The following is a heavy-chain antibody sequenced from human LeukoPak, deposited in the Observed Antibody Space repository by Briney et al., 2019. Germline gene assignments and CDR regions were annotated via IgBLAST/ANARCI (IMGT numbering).Heavy chain of an antibody. CDR3: ARVEDSGYDYRGWFDP. D-gene: IGHD5-12*01. Sequence: SETLSLTCAVSGGSISSGAYSWGWIRQPPRKGLEWIGYVYYSGGTYYNPSLKSRVTISVETTKNKFSLKVRSVTPADTAVYYCARVEDSGYDYRGWFDPWGQGTLVTVSS. CDR1: GGSISSGAYS. CDR2: VYYSGGT. J-gene: IGHJ5*02. V-gene: IGHV4-30-4*07.